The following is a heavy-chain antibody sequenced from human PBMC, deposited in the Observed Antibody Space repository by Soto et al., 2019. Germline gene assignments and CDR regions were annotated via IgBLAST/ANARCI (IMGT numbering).Heavy chain of an antibody. V-gene: IGHV3-13*01. CDR2: IGTAGDT. D-gene: IGHD3-10*01. CDR1: GFTFSSYD. J-gene: IGHJ3*02. Sequence: EVQLVESGGGLVQPGGSLRLSCAASGFTFSSYDMHWVRQATGKGLEWVSAIGTAGDTYYPGSVKGRFTISRENAKNSLYLQMNSRRAEDTAVYYWARGEEILWFGELSSSAFDIWGQGTMVTVSS. CDR3: ARGEEILWFGELSSSAFDI.